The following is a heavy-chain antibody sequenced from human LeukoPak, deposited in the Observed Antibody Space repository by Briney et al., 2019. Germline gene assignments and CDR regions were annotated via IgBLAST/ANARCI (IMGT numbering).Heavy chain of an antibody. CDR1: GGSITTTNW. CDR3: TRESGAFSPLGF. J-gene: IGHJ4*02. V-gene: IGHV4-4*02. D-gene: IGHD1-26*01. Sequence: SETLSLTCAVSGGSITTTNWWSWVRQPPGKGLEWIGEVHLSGATNYNLSLESRVSMSIDKSKNHLSLEVTSVTAADTAIYYCTRESGAFSPLGFWGQGTLVTVSS. CDR2: VHLSGAT.